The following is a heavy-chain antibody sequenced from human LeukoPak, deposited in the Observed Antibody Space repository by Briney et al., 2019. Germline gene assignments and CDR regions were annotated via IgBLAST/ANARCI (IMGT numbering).Heavy chain of an antibody. D-gene: IGHD1-26*01. CDR2: MNPSGST. CDR3: ARSDGIVGEEAWFDP. Sequence: SETLSLTCAVYGGSFSGYYWTWIRQTPGKGLERIGEMNPSGSTNYNPSLKSRVTISVDTSKNQFSLKLRSVTAADTAAYFCARSDGIVGEEAWFDPWGQGTLVTVSS. J-gene: IGHJ5*02. V-gene: IGHV4-34*01. CDR1: GGSFSGYY.